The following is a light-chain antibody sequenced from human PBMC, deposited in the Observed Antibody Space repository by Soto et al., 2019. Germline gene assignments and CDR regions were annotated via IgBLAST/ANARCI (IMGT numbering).Light chain of an antibody. J-gene: IGKJ3*01. V-gene: IGKV1-5*01. CDR3: QQYKNYLT. CDR1: QSISTW. CDR2: GAS. Sequence: EIQMTQPPAALSTSVGDRVTITCRASQSISTWLAWYQQKPGKAPKVLIYGASSLESGVPSRFSGSGSGTEFTLTISSLQPDDFATYYCQQYKNYLTFGPGTKVDIK.